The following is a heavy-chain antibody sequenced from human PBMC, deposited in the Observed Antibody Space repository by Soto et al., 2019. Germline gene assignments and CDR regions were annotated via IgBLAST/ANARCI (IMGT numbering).Heavy chain of an antibody. D-gene: IGHD3-10*01. CDR3: AYYYAAGSMILDS. J-gene: IGHJ5*01. V-gene: IGHV3-15*07. Sequence: GGPLRISCAAPDFSFSNAWLNWVRHTPGKGLEWVGRIKSKTDGGTTDYAAPVKGRFIISRDDSKNTLYLQMNSLKTEDTAVYYCAYYYAAGSMILDSWGPGTPVTGSS. CDR1: DFSFSNAW. CDR2: IKSKTDGGTT.